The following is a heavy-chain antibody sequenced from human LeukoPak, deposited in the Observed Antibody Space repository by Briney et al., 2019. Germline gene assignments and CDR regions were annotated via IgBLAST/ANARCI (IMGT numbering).Heavy chain of an antibody. CDR1: GGSISSYY. V-gene: IGHV4-4*07. Sequence: PSETLSLTCTVSGGSISSYYWSWIRQPAGKGLEWIGRIYTSGSTNYNPSLKSRVTMSVDTSKNQFSLKLSSVTAADTAVYYCARALNDYYDSSGYYFEWGQGTLVTVSS. CDR3: ARALNDYYDSSGYYFE. D-gene: IGHD3-22*01. CDR2: IYTSGST. J-gene: IGHJ4*02.